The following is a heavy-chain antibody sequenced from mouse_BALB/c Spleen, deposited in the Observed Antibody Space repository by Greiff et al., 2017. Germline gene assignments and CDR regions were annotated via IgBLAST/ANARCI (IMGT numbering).Heavy chain of an antibody. CDR3: AREGAWFAY. CDR1: GYTFTSYW. Sequence: VQLQQSGAELVKPGASVKLSCKASGYTFTSYWMHWVKQRPGQGLEWIGEINPSNGRTNYNEKFKSKATLTVDKSSSTAFMHLNSLTSEDSAVYYCAREGAWFAYWGQGTLVTVSA. CDR2: INPSNGRT. J-gene: IGHJ3*01. V-gene: IGHV1S81*02.